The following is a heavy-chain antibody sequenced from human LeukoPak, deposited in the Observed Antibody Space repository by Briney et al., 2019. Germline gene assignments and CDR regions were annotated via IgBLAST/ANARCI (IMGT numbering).Heavy chain of an antibody. Sequence: PGGSLRLSCAASGFTFSSYWMSWVRQAPGKGREGVANIKQDGSEKYYVDSVKGRFTISRDNAKNSLYLQMNSLRAEDTAVYYCARGDGRQDAFDIWGQGTMVTVSS. CDR3: ARGDGRQDAFDI. CDR1: GFTFSSYW. CDR2: IKQDGSEK. V-gene: IGHV3-7*04. J-gene: IGHJ3*02.